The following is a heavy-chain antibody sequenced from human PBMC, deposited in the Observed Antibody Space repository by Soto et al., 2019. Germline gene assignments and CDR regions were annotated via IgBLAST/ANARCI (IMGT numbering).Heavy chain of an antibody. V-gene: IGHV4-34*01. CDR2: INHSGST. Sequence: QVQLQQWGAGLLKPSETLSLTCAVYGGSFSGYYWSWIRQPPGKGLEWIGEINHSGSTNYNPSLKSRVTISVDTSTNQFSLKLSSVTAADTAVYYCARVTIFGVVIMTYFDYWGQGTLVTVSS. D-gene: IGHD3-3*01. CDR1: GGSFSGYY. CDR3: ARVTIFGVVIMTYFDY. J-gene: IGHJ4*02.